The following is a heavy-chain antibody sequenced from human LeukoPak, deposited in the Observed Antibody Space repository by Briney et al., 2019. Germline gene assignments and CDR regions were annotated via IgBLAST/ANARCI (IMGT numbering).Heavy chain of an antibody. CDR2: ISGSGGST. CDR1: GFTFSSYA. D-gene: IGHD3-22*01. V-gene: IGHV3-23*01. J-gene: IGHJ6*02. Sequence: GGSLRLSCAASGFTFSSYALTWVRQAPGKGLEWFSAISGSGGSTYYADSVKGRFTISRDNYKNTLYLQMNSLRAEDTAVYYCARDPGIYDSSGYYGLSYYGMDVWGQGTTVTVSS. CDR3: ARDPGIYDSSGYYGLSYYGMDV.